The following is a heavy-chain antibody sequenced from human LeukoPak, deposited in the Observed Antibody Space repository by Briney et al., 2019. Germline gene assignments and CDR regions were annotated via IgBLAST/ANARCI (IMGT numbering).Heavy chain of an antibody. J-gene: IGHJ3*02. V-gene: IGHV1-69*05. CDR2: IIPIFGTA. Sequence: GASVKVSCKASGGTFSSYAISWVRQAPGQGLEWMGGIIPIFGTANYAQKFQGRVTITTDESTSTAYMELSSLRSEDTAVYYCAREGGCGGDCYPDRGAFDIWGQGTMVTVSS. D-gene: IGHD2-21*01. CDR1: GGTFSSYA. CDR3: AREGGCGGDCYPDRGAFDI.